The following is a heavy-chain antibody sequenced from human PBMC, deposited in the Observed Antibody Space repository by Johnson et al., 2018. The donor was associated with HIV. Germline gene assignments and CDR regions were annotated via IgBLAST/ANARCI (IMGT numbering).Heavy chain of an antibody. CDR2: XXXXXXX. D-gene: IGHD3-10*01. CDR3: AKEGTTMEVDI. CDR1: GFTFSSYD. V-gene: IGHV3-13*01. Sequence: VQLVESGGGLVQPGGSLRLSCAASGFTFSSYDMHWVRQATGXXXXXXXXXXXXXXXXXXXXXXGRFTISRDNSKNTLYLQMNSLRAEDTAVYYCAKEGTTMEVDIWGQGTMVTVSS. J-gene: IGHJ3*02.